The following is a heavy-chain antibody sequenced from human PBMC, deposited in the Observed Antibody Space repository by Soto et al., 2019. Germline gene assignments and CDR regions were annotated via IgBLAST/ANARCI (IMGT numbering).Heavy chain of an antibody. V-gene: IGHV1-2*02. J-gene: IGHJ4*02. Sequence: GASVKVSCKASGYTFSDYYLHWLRQAPGQGLEWMGWISPKSGGTHYAPKFEGRVTLTTDTSISTAFMELSRLTSDDTAVYYCARGPRTQLWFPNVYWGQGTLVTVPS. CDR1: GYTFSDYY. CDR2: ISPKSGGT. D-gene: IGHD5-18*01. CDR3: ARGPRTQLWFPNVY.